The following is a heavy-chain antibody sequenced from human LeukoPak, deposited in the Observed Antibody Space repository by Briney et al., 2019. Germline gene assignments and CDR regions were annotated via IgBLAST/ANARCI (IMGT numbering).Heavy chain of an antibody. J-gene: IGHJ4*02. CDR3: ATVKVVAAAMAWYFDY. CDR1: GFTFSSYA. Sequence: GGSLRLSCAASGFTFSSYAMSWVRQAPGKGLEWVSGVSGSGSSTYYTDSVKGRFTISRDNSKDTLYLQMNSLRAEDTAVYYCATVKVVAAAMAWYFDYWGQGTLVTVSS. D-gene: IGHD2-2*01. V-gene: IGHV3-23*01. CDR2: VSGSGSST.